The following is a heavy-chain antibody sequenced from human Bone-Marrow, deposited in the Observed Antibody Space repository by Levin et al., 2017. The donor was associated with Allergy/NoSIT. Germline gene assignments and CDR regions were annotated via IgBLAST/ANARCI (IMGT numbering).Heavy chain of an antibody. CDR3: ARSYPFTGTTQFSYQDGMDV. Sequence: GGSLRLSCEASGFAFHIYIMNWVRQAPGKGLEWLSSITPGSNYKYYIDSVRGRFVISRDNGRNSLYLQMNSLRAEDTAVYYCARSYPFTGTTQFSYQDGMDVWDQGTTVTVCS. CDR2: ITPGSNYK. CDR1: GFAFHIYI. J-gene: IGHJ6*02. D-gene: IGHD1/OR15-1a*01. V-gene: IGHV3-21*01.